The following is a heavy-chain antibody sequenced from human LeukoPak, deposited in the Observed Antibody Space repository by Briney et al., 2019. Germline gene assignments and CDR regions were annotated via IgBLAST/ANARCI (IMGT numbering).Heavy chain of an antibody. V-gene: IGHV1-18*01. J-gene: IGHJ4*02. Sequence: ASVKVSCKASGDTFTSYGISWVRQAPGQGLEWMGWISAYNGNTNYAQKLQGRVTMTTDTSTSTAYMELRSLRSDDTAVYYCARDMGAQLLYPTARFDYSGQGTLVTVSS. D-gene: IGHD2-2*02. CDR3: ARDMGAQLLYPTARFDY. CDR1: GDTFTSYG. CDR2: ISAYNGNT.